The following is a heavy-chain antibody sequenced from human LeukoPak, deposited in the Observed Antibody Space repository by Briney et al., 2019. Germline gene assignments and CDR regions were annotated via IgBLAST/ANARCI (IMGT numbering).Heavy chain of an antibody. D-gene: IGHD5-18*01. J-gene: IGHJ4*02. Sequence: SETLSLTCAVSGGSISSGGYSWSWIRQPPGKGLEWLGYIYHSGSTYYNPSLKSRVTIAVDRSKNQFSLKLSSVTAADTAVYYCARVVDTAMVYFDYWGQGTLVTVSS. V-gene: IGHV4-30-2*01. CDR3: ARVVDTAMVYFDY. CDR2: IYHSGST. CDR1: GGSISSGGYS.